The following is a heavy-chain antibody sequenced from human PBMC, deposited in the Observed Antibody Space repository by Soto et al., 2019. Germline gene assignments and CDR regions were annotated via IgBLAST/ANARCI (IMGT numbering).Heavy chain of an antibody. CDR2: TRNSGGA. CDR1: SGSVFSSNW. Sequence: QVQLQESGPGLVKPSGTLSLTCAVSSGSVFSSNWWSWVRLPPGKGLEWIGETRNSGGANYNPSLKSRVTITVDRSSNHIFLELSSVTAAATAVYYCASHLVMAGTRGFDHWGLGTLVTVSS. D-gene: IGHD6-19*01. CDR3: ASHLVMAGTRGFDH. J-gene: IGHJ4*02. V-gene: IGHV4-4*02.